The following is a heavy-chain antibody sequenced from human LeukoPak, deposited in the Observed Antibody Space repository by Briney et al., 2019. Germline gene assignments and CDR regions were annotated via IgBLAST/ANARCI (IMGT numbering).Heavy chain of an antibody. V-gene: IGHV4-59*12. D-gene: IGHD1-7*01. J-gene: IGHJ3*02. CDR3: ARAVGNYLDAFDI. CDR1: GGSISSYY. CDR2: ISYSGST. Sequence: SETLSLTCTVSGGSISSYYWSWIRQPPGKGLEWIAYISYSGSTNYNPSLKSRVTISVDTSKNQFSLKLSSVTAADTAVYYCARAVGNYLDAFDIWGQGTMVTVSS.